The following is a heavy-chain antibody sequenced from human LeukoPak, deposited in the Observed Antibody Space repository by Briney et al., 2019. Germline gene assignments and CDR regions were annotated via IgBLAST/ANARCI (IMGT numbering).Heavy chain of an antibody. J-gene: IGHJ4*02. Sequence: SETLSLTCTVSGGSISSSSYYWGWIRQPPGKGLKWIGSIYYSGSTYYNPSLKSRVTISVDTSKNQFSPKLSSVTAADTAVYYCARQRVDFWSGYYPHFDYWGQGTLVTVSS. CDR3: ARQRVDFWSGYYPHFDY. V-gene: IGHV4-39*01. D-gene: IGHD3-3*01. CDR1: GGSISSSSYY. CDR2: IYYSGST.